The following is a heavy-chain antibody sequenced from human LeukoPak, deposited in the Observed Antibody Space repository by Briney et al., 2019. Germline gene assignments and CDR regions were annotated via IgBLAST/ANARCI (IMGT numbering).Heavy chain of an antibody. CDR3: ARAHLLNALDI. J-gene: IGHJ3*02. CDR1: EFNVGLYY. V-gene: IGHV3-66*01. Sequence: GGSLRLSCGATEFNVGLYYMNWVRQFPGKGLEWLSILYSGGITFYADSVRGRFTISRDESTNAVFLEMRDLRVNDSGIYFCARAHLLNALDIWGQGTPLSVSS. CDR2: LYSGGIT. D-gene: IGHD3-3*02.